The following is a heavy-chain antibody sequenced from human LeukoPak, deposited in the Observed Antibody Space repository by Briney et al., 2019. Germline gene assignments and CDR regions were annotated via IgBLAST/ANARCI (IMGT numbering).Heavy chain of an antibody. D-gene: IGHD6-13*01. CDR2: FDPEDGET. CDR3: ATVAGPAGYYGMDV. Sequence: ASVKVSCKVSGYTLTELSMHWVRQAPGKGLEWMGGFDPEDGETIYAQKFQGRVTMTEDTSTDTAYMELSSLRSEDTAVYYCATVAGPAGYYGMDVWGQGTMVTVSS. CDR1: GYTLTELS. V-gene: IGHV1-24*01. J-gene: IGHJ6*02.